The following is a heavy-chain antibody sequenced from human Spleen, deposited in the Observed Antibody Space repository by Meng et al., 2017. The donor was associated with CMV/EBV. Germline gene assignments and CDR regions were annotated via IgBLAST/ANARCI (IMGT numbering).Heavy chain of an antibody. V-gene: IGHV3-21*01. Sequence: GESLKISCAASGFTFSSYSMNWVRQAPGKGLEWVSSISSSSYIYYADSVKGRFTISRDNAENSLYLQMNSLRAEDTAVYYCAREAAAGTGGAFDIWGQGTMVTVSS. CDR2: ISSSSYI. D-gene: IGHD6-13*01. CDR3: AREAAAGTGGAFDI. CDR1: GFTFSSYS. J-gene: IGHJ3*02.